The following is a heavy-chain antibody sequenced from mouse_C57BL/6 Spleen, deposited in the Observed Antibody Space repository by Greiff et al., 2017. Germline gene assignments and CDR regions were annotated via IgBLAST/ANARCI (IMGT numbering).Heavy chain of an antibody. J-gene: IGHJ4*01. Sequence: QVQLQESGPGLVTPSQSLSITCTVSGFSLTSYGVHWVRQPPGKGLEWLVVICSDSSTTYNSARKTRLSNSKDNSKRHVFLKMNSLQTDYSAMYCCDKHGGDYWGQGTSVTVSA. V-gene: IGHV2-6-1*01. CDR2: ICSDSST. CDR3: DKHGGDY. CDR1: GFSLTSYG.